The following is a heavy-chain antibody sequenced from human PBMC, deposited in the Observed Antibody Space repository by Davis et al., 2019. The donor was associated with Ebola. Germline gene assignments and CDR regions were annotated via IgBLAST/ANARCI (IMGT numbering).Heavy chain of an antibody. J-gene: IGHJ4*02. V-gene: IGHV3-30-3*01. CDR1: GFTFSSYA. CDR3: ARVHPPIDY. Sequence: GESLKISCAASGFTFSSYAMHWVRQAPGKGLEWVAVISYDGSNKYYADSVKGRFTISRDNSKNTLYLQMNSLRAEDTAVYYCARVHPPIDYWGQGTLVTVSS. CDR2: ISYDGSNK.